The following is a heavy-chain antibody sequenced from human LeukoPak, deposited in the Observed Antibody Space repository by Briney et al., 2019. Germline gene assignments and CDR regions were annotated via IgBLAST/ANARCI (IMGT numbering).Heavy chain of an antibody. CDR1: GFTFSSYG. CDR2: ISSSSSYI. D-gene: IGHD1-26*01. CDR3: ARAYSGSYFLYYYYYYYMDV. Sequence: GGTLRLSCAASGFTFSSYGMSWVRQAPGKGLEWVSSISSSSSYIYYADSVKGRFTISRDNAKNSLYLQMNSLRAEDTAVYYCARAYSGSYFLYYYYYYYMDVWGKGTTVTVSS. J-gene: IGHJ6*03. V-gene: IGHV3-21*01.